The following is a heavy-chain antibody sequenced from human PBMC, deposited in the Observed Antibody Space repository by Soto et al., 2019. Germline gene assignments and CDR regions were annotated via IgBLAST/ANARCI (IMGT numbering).Heavy chain of an antibody. D-gene: IGHD3-3*01. CDR1: GGSFSGYY. CDR2: INHSGST. J-gene: IGHJ5*02. Sequence: SETLSLTCAVYGGSFSGYYWSWIRQPGGKGLEWIGEINHSGSTNYNPSLKSRVTISVDTSKNQFSLKLSSVTAADTAVYYCARGGGQFLEWLRGWDWSDPWCQGTLV. V-gene: IGHV4-34*01. CDR3: ARGGGQFLEWLRGWDWSDP.